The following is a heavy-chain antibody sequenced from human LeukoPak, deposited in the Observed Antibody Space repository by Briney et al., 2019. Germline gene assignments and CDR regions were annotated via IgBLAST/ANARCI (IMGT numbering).Heavy chain of an antibody. CDR3: ARDLRTVTTGVRAFDI. J-gene: IGHJ3*02. Sequence: GGSLRLSCTASGFTVSSNYMNWVRQAPGQGLEWVSFIYTGCSTYYADSVNDRFTISRDNSKNTLYLQMNNLRAEDTAVYYCARDLRTVTTGVRAFDIWGQGTMVTVSS. V-gene: IGHV3-53*01. D-gene: IGHD4-17*01. CDR1: GFTVSSNY. CDR2: IYTGCST.